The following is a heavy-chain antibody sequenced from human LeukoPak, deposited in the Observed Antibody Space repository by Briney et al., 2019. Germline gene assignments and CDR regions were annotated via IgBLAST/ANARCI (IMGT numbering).Heavy chain of an antibody. D-gene: IGHD3-10*01. CDR2: ISAYNGNT. CDR3: ARVGLPYYYGSGSLYYFDY. CDR1: GYTFTSYG. V-gene: IGHV1-18*01. Sequence: GASVKVSCKASGYTFTSYGISWVRQAPGQGLEWMGWISAYNGNTSYAQKLQGRVTMTTDTSTSTAYMEPRSLRSDDTAVYYCARVGLPYYYGSGSLYYFDYWGQGTLVTVSS. J-gene: IGHJ4*02.